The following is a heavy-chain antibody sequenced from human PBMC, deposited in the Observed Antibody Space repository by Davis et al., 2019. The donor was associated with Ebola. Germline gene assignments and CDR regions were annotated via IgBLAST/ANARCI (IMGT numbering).Heavy chain of an antibody. V-gene: IGHV3-30*02. CDR1: GFTFSGYG. CDR3: AKDDPTTVDY. Sequence: GESLKISCAASGFTFSGYGMHWVRQAPGKGLEWVAFIRHDGSDRYYADSVKGRFTISRDNSKNTLSLEMNNLRPEDTAVYYCAKDDPTTVDYWGQGTLVTVSS. J-gene: IGHJ4*02. D-gene: IGHD4-17*01. CDR2: IRHDGSDR.